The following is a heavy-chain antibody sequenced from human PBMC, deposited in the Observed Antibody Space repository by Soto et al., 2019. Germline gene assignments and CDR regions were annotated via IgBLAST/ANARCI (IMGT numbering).Heavy chain of an antibody. CDR3: ARADLRYTSYFDY. V-gene: IGHV5-51*01. CDR2: IYPDDSDT. CDR1: GYSFISYW. D-gene: IGHD3-16*02. Sequence: GESLKISCKVSGYSFISYWIGWVRQMPGKGLEWMGTIYPDDSDTRYSPSFQGQVTISADKSISTAYLQWSSLKASDTAMYYCARADLRYTSYFDYWGQGTQVTVSS. J-gene: IGHJ4*02.